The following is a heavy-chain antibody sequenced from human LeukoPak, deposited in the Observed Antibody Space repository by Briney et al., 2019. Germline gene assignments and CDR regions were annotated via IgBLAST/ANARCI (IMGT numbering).Heavy chain of an antibody. CDR2: ISITGFTV. Sequence: PGGSLRLSCAASGWTFSDYYRNWIRQAPGRGLEWISYISITGFTVYYADSVKGRFSISRDNSDNLLYLQMTSLRPDDTAVYYCAGNFYDGSGYPTFDYWGQGALVTVSS. CDR3: AGNFYDGSGYPTFDY. J-gene: IGHJ4*02. CDR1: GWTFSDYY. V-gene: IGHV3-11*04. D-gene: IGHD3-22*01.